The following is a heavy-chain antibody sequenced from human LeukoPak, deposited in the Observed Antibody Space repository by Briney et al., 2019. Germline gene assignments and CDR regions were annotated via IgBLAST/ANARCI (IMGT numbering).Heavy chain of an antibody. V-gene: IGHV3-30*18. J-gene: IGHJ4*02. Sequence: PGGSLRLSCAASGFTFSSYGMHWVRQDPGKGLEWVAVISYDGSNKYYADSVKGRFTISRDNSKNTLYLQMNSLRGEDTAVYYCAKDRHSCGWPRRLEYYFDYWGQGTLVTVSS. CDR1: GFTFSSYG. D-gene: IGHD6-19*01. CDR2: ISYDGSNK. CDR3: AKDRHSCGWPRRLEYYFDY.